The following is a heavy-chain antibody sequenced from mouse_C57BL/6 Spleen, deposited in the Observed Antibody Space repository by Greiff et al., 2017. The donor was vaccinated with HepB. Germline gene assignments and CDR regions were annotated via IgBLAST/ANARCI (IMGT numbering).Heavy chain of an antibody. D-gene: IGHD2-9*01. V-gene: IGHV1-18*01. CDR3: ARRAYYCNDDYAMAY. CDR2: INPNNGGT. J-gene: IGHJ4*01. CDR1: GYTFTDYN. Sequence: EVQLQQSGPELVKPGASVKIPCKASGYTFTDYNMDWVKQSNGKSLEWIGNINPNNGGTIYNQKFKGKATLTVDKSSSTAYMELRSLISEDTAVYYCARRAYYCNDDYAMAYWGQVTSVTVSS.